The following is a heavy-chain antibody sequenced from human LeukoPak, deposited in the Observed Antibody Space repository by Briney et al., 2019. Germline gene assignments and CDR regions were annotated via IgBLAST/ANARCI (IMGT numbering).Heavy chain of an antibody. D-gene: IGHD4-17*01. CDR3: AILDYGDYVAFDI. CDR1: GFTFNTYA. Sequence: PGGSLRLSCVATGFTFNTYAVSWVRQAPGKGLEWVSGISGSGDNTYYVNSVKGRFTISRDNSKNTLYLQMNSLRAEDTAVYYCAILDYGDYVAFDIWGQGTMVTVSS. J-gene: IGHJ3*02. V-gene: IGHV3-23*01. CDR2: ISGSGDNT.